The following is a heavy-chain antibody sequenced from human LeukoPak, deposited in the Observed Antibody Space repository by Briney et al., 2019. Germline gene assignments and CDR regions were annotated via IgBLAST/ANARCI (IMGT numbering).Heavy chain of an antibody. CDR2: ITGGGSGI. CDR1: GFTFSNYA. Sequence: GASLRLSCAASGFTFSNYAMSWVRQAPGKGLEWVSAITGGGSGIYHADSMKSRFTISRDNSKNTLYLQINSLRAEDTAVYYCAKWGDYDVLTGYYVSDYWGQGTLVTVSS. V-gene: IGHV3-23*01. CDR3: AKWGDYDVLTGYYVSDY. J-gene: IGHJ4*02. D-gene: IGHD3-9*01.